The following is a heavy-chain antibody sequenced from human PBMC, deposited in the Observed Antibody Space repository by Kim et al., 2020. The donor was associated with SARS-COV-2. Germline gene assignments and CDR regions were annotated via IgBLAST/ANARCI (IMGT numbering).Heavy chain of an antibody. Sequence: GGSLRLSCAASGFTVTDYFMDWVRQAPGKGLEWVGRTRNSAHSYTTEYAASVRGRFTISRGQSRTSLYLQLNSLKIEDTAVYYCVREGRSYDYYGMDVWG. CDR3: VREGRSYDYYGMDV. J-gene: IGHJ6*01. V-gene: IGHV3-72*01. CDR2: TRNSAHSYTT. D-gene: IGHD3-10*01. CDR1: GFTVTDYF.